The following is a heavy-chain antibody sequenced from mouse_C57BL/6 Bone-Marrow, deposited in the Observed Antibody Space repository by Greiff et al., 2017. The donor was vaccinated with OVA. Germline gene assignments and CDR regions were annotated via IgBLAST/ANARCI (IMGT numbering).Heavy chain of an antibody. CDR3: TPYYYGSSHWYFDV. CDR1: GFNIKDDY. V-gene: IGHV14-4*01. D-gene: IGHD1-1*01. Sequence: EVQLQESGAELVRPGASVKLSCTASGFNIKDDYMHWVKQRPEQGLEWIGWIDPENGDTAYASTFQGKATITADTSSNPAYLQLSSLTSEDTAVYSGTPYYYGSSHWYFDVWGTGTTVTVSS. J-gene: IGHJ1*03. CDR2: IDPENGDT.